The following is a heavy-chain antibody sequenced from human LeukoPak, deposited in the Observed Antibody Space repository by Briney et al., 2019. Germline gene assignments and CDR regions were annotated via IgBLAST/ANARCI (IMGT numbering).Heavy chain of an antibody. J-gene: IGHJ4*02. V-gene: IGHV3-7*01. CDR2: IKQDGSEK. CDR1: GFTFSTYW. Sequence: GGSLRVSCAASGFTFSTYWMSWVRQAPGKGLEWVASIKQDGSEKNYVDSVKGRFTISRDNAKNSLYLQMNSLRAEDTAVYYCARSRYLDYWGQGTLVTVFS. CDR3: ARSRYLDY.